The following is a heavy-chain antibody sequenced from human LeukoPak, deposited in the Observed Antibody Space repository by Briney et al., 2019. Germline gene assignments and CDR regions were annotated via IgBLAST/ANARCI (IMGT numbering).Heavy chain of an antibody. CDR1: GFTFSSYS. CDR2: ISSSSSYI. J-gene: IGHJ6*03. Sequence: GGSLRLSCAASGFTFSSYSMNWVRQAPGKGLEWVSSISSSSSYIYYADSVKGRFTISRDNAKNSLYLQMNSLRAEDTAVYYCARDLSVTTVTTGYMDVWGKGTTVTVSS. CDR3: ARDLSVTTVTTGYMDV. V-gene: IGHV3-21*01. D-gene: IGHD4-17*01.